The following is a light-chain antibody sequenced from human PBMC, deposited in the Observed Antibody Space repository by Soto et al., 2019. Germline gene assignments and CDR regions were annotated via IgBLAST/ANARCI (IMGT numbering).Light chain of an antibody. J-gene: IGKJ4*01. CDR2: KAS. CDR1: QSISTW. V-gene: IGKV1-5*03. CDR3: QQYNTYPLS. Sequence: DIQMTQSPSTLSASVGDGVTITCRASQSISTWLAWYQQKPGKAPKLLIYKASNLEGGVPSRFSGSGSGTEFTITINSLQPDDFATYYCQQYNTYPLSFGGGTTVEIK.